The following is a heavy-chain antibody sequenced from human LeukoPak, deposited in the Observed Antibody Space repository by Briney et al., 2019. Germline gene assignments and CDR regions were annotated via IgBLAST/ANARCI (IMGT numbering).Heavy chain of an antibody. CDR1: GGSISSLTYY. J-gene: IGHJ4*02. Sequence: TLSLTCTVSGGSISSLTYYWSWIRQPAGKGLDWIGRINTSGSTNYNPSLKSRVTISVDTSKNQFSLRLSSVTAADTAVYYCARLGMGAPYYFDHWGQGILVTVSS. D-gene: IGHD1-26*01. V-gene: IGHV4-61*02. CDR3: ARLGMGAPYYFDH. CDR2: INTSGST.